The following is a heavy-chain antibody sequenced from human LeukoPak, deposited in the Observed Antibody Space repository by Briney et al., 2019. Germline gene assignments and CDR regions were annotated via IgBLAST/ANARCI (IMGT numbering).Heavy chain of an antibody. Sequence: ASVKVSCKASGYTFTCYYMHWVRQAPGQGLEWMGWINPYSGDANYAQKFQGRVTMTRDTSISTAYMELSRLRSDDTAVYYCATCIAAAGEYCYYYYMDVWGKGTTVTISS. CDR2: INPYSGDA. V-gene: IGHV1-2*02. D-gene: IGHD6-13*01. CDR1: GYTFTCYY. CDR3: ATCIAAAGEYCYYYYMDV. J-gene: IGHJ6*03.